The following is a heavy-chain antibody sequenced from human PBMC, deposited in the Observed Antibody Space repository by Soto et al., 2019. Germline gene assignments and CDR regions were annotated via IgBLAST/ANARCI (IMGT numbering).Heavy chain of an antibody. J-gene: IGHJ4*02. V-gene: IGHV1-69*01. CDR1: GGTFSSYS. CDR3: ARDGGSHAGGIDY. CDR2: IIPIFGTA. Sequence: QVQLVQSGAEVKKPGSSVTVSCKASGGTFSSYSINWVRQAPGQGLEWMGEIIPIFGTANYDQKFQGRVTITADESTSTAYMERSSLRSEDTAVYYCARDGGSHAGGIDYWGQGTLVTVSS. D-gene: IGHD1-26*01.